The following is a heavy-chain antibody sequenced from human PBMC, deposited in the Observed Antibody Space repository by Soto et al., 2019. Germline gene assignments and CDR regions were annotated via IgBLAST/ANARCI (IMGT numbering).Heavy chain of an antibody. CDR3: TSHLGELSFPSAFDI. Sequence: GGSLRLSCAASGFTVSGSAVHWVRQASGKGLEWVGRIRSKTNSYATAYAASVKGRFTISRDDSKNTAYLQMNSLKTEDTAVYYCTSHLGELSFPSAFDIWGQGTMVPVSS. CDR1: GFTVSGSA. D-gene: IGHD3-16*02. J-gene: IGHJ3*02. CDR2: IRSKTNSYAT. V-gene: IGHV3-73*01.